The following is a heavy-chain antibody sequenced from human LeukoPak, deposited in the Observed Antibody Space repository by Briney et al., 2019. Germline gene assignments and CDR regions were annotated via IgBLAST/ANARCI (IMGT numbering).Heavy chain of an antibody. J-gene: IGHJ4*02. CDR2: IYYSGST. D-gene: IGHD3-22*01. Sequence: PSETLSLTCTVSGGSISSYYWSWIRQPPGKGLEWIGYIYYSGSTNYNPSLKSRVTISVDMSKNQFSLKLSSVTAADTAVYYCARDGRAYYYDSSGDVYFDYWGQGTLVTVSS. CDR1: GGSISSYY. CDR3: ARDGRAYYYDSSGDVYFDY. V-gene: IGHV4-59*12.